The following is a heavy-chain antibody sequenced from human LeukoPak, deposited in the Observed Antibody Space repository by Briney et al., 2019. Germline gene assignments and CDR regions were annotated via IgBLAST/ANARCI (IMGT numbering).Heavy chain of an antibody. CDR1: GFTVSSNS. Sequence: GGSLRLSCTVSGFTVSSNSMSWVRLAPGKGLEWVSFIYSDNTHYSDSVKGRFTISRDNSKNTLYLQMNSLRAEDTAVYYCAKSRGGVVVVAATLNWFDPWGQGTLVTVSS. V-gene: IGHV3-53*01. CDR3: AKSRGGVVVVAATLNWFDP. J-gene: IGHJ5*02. CDR2: IYSDNT. D-gene: IGHD2-15*01.